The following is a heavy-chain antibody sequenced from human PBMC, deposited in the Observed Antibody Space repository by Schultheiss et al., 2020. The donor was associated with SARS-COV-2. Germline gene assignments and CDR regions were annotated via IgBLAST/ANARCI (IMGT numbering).Heavy chain of an antibody. J-gene: IGHJ4*02. CDR1: GGSISSGGYY. CDR3: ARGTEADFDY. V-gene: IGHV4-31*03. CDR2: IYYSGST. Sequence: SETLSLTCTVSGGSISSGGYYWSWIRQHPGKGLEWIGYIYYSGSTYYNPSLKSRVTISVDTSKNQFSLKLSSVTAADTAVYYCARGTEADFDYWGQGILVTVSS.